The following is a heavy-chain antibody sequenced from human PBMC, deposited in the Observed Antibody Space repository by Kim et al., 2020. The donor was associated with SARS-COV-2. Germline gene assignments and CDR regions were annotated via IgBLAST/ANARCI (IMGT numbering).Heavy chain of an antibody. CDR3: AKGQYDSSGYYTRGFDY. Sequence: GGSLRLSCAASGFTVSSNYMSWVRQAPGKGLEWVSVIYSGGSTYYADSVKGRFTISRDNSKNTLYLQMNSLRAEDTAVYYCAKGQYDSSGYYTRGFDYWGQGTLVTVSS. CDR1: GFTVSSNY. D-gene: IGHD3-22*01. V-gene: IGHV3-53*01. CDR2: IYSGGST. J-gene: IGHJ4*02.